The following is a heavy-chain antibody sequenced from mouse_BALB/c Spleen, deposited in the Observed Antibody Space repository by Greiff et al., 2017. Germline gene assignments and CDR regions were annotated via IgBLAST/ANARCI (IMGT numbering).Heavy chain of an antibody. J-gene: IGHJ2*01. V-gene: IGHV5-9-3*01. CDR3: ARPGSNYFDY. D-gene: IGHD1-1*01. Sequence: EVKLVESGGGLVKPGGSLKLSCSASGFTFSSYAMSWVRQTPEKRLEWVATISSGGSYTYYPDSVKGLFTISRDNAKNTLYLQMSSLRSEDTAMYYCARPGSNYFDYWGQGTTLTVSS. CDR2: ISSGGSYT. CDR1: GFTFSSYA.